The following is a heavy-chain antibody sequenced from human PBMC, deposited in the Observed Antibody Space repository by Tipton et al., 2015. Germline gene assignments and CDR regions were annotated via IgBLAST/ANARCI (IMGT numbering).Heavy chain of an antibody. V-gene: IGHV3-33*01. D-gene: IGHD3-10*01. CDR3: VRDEGSGSLFDY. J-gene: IGHJ4*02. CDR1: GFTFSSYG. Sequence: SLRLSCAASGFTFSSYGMHWVRQAPGKGLEWVAVIWYDGSNKYYADSVKGRFTISRDNSKNTLYLQMNSLRAEDTAVYYCVRDEGSGSLFDYWGQGTLVTVSS. CDR2: IWYDGSNK.